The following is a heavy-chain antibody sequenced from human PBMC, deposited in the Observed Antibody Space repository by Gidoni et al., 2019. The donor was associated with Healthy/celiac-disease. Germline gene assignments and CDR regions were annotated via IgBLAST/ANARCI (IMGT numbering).Heavy chain of an antibody. D-gene: IGHD5-12*01. CDR3: ARERGYSGYGGFDY. V-gene: IGHV4-30-4*01. CDR1: GGSISSGDYY. CDR2: IYYSGST. J-gene: IGHJ4*02. Sequence: QVQLQESGPGLVKPSQTLSLTCTVSGGSISSGDYYWSWFRQPPGKGLEWIGYIYYSGSTYYDPSLKSRVTISVDTSKNQFSLKLSSVTAADTAVYYCARERGYSGYGGFDYWGQGTLVTVSS.